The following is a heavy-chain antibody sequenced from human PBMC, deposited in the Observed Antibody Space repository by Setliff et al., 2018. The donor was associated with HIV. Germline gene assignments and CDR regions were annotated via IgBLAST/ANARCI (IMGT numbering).Heavy chain of an antibody. CDR1: GYSVTELS. CDR2: FDLEDGET. V-gene: IGHV1-24*01. CDR3: ARSTVGVGATFP. Sequence: ASVKVSCKVSGYSVTELSIHWVRQAPGEGLEWMGSFDLEDGETIYAQKFQGRVTMTEDTSTDTAYMELSSLRSEDTAIYYCARSTVGVGATFPWGRGTLVTVS. J-gene: IGHJ4*02. D-gene: IGHD1-26*01.